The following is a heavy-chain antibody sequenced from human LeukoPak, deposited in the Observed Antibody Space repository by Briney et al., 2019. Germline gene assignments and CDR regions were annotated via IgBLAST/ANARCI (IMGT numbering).Heavy chain of an antibody. CDR2: INHSGST. V-gene: IGHV4-34*01. Sequence: PSETLSLTCAVYGGSFSGYYWSWIRQPPGKGLEWIGEINHSGSTNDNPSLKSRFTISVDTYKNEFSLKLSSVTAADTAVYYCARGPLYYDYVWGSYRKRYDAFDIWGQGTMVTVPS. CDR3: ARGPLYYDYVWGSYRKRYDAFDI. J-gene: IGHJ3*02. D-gene: IGHD3-16*02. CDR1: GGSFSGYY.